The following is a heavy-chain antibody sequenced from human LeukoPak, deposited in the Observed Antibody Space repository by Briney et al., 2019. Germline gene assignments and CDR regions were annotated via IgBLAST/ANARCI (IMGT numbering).Heavy chain of an antibody. CDR3: AGDGEYCSGGSCYYFDY. CDR2: INHSGST. CDR1: GGSFSGYY. V-gene: IGHV4-34*01. J-gene: IGHJ4*02. D-gene: IGHD2-15*01. Sequence: SETLSLTCAVYGGSFSGYYWSWIRQPPGKGLEWIGEINHSGSTNYNPSLKSRVTISVDTSKNQFSLKLSSVTAADTAVYYCAGDGEYCSGGSCYYFDYWGQGTLVTASS.